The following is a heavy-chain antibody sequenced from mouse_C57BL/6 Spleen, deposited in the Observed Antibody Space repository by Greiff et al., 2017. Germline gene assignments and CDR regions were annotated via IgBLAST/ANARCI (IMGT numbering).Heavy chain of an antibody. CDR2: INYDGSST. J-gene: IGHJ4*01. CDR1: GFTFSDYY. Sequence: EVQRVESEGGLVQPGSSMKLSCTASGFTFSDYYMAWVRQVPEKGLEWVANINYDGSSTYYLDSLKSRFIISRDNAKNILYLHMSSLKSEDTATYYGARGGGLRRYYAMDYWGQGTSVTVSS. V-gene: IGHV5-16*01. CDR3: ARGGGLRRYYAMDY. D-gene: IGHD2-4*01.